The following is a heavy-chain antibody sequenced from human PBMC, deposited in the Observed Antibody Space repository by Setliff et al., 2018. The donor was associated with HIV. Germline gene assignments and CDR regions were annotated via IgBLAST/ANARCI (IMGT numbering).Heavy chain of an antibody. V-gene: IGHV3-21*01. Sequence: PGGSLRLSCAASGFSFDDYSMNWVRQAPGKGLEWVSCISTGGSYIYYADSVKGRFTVSRDNAKNSLYLQMNSLRAEDTAVYYCARAPAAAVFGAWGQGTLVTVSS. CDR2: ISTGGSYI. J-gene: IGHJ5*02. CDR3: ARAPAAAVFGA. D-gene: IGHD6-13*01. CDR1: GFSFDDYS.